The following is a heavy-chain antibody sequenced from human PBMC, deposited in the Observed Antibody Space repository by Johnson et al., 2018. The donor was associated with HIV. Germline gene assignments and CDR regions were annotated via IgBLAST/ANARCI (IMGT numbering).Heavy chain of an antibody. CDR3: ARGGGLLDAFDI. V-gene: IGHV3-64*01. D-gene: IGHD1-26*01. Sequence: VQLVESVGGVVQPGRSLRLSCAASGFTFSSYAMHWVRQAPGKGLEYVSAISSNGGSTYYANSVKGRFTISRDNSKNTLYLQMGSLRAEDMAVYYCARGGGLLDAFDIWGQGTMVTVSS. CDR1: GFTFSSYA. J-gene: IGHJ3*02. CDR2: ISSNGGST.